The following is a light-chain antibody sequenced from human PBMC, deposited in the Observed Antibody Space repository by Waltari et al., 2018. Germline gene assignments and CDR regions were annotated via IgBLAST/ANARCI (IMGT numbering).Light chain of an antibody. J-gene: IGKJ1*01. CDR1: QSVGRY. CDR3: QKYVNLPAT. Sequence: EIVLTQSPGTLSLSPGERATLSCRASQSVGRYLAWYQQKPGQAPRLLIYDASTRATGLPDRFSGSGSGTYFSLTISRLEPEDFAVYYCQKYVNLPATFGQGTKVEIK. CDR2: DAS. V-gene: IGKV3-20*01.